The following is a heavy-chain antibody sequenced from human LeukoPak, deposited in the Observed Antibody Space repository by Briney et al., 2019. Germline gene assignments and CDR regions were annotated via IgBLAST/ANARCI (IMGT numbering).Heavy chain of an antibody. Sequence: GGSLRLSCAASGFSFSTYAMSWVRQAPGKGLEWVSAISGSGVVTYYADSLKGPFTISRDNSKNTLYLQMNSLRAVDTAVYYCAKGIGYSYGADYWGQGTLVTVSS. V-gene: IGHV3-23*01. CDR1: GFSFSTYA. CDR2: ISGSGVVT. D-gene: IGHD5-18*01. CDR3: AKGIGYSYGADY. J-gene: IGHJ4*02.